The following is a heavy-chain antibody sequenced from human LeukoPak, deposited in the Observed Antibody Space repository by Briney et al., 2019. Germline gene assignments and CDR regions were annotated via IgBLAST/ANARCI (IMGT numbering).Heavy chain of an antibody. J-gene: IGHJ4*02. D-gene: IGHD3-3*01. CDR2: IYASGST. Sequence: SETLSLTCTVSGDSFSLYYWSWIRQPAGKGLEWIGHIYASGSTNYNPSLKSRVTMSVDTSKNQFSLRLSSVTAADTAVYYCARAYYDFWSGYYPDYWGQGTLVTVSS. CDR3: ARAYYDFWSGYYPDY. CDR1: GDSFSLYY. V-gene: IGHV4-4*07.